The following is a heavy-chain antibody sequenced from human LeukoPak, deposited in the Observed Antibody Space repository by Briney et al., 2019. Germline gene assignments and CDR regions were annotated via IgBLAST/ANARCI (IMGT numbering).Heavy chain of an antibody. CDR1: GGSISDRSYY. D-gene: IGHD3-10*01. V-gene: IGHV4-39*01. CDR3: ASEIRTYYYGSGSHPETNWFDT. J-gene: IGHJ5*02. CDR2: IDYSGST. Sequence: SETLSLTCTVSGGSISDRSYYWAWIRQPPGKGLEWIGSIDYSGSTYYNPSLKSRVTISVDTSKNQMSLKPSSVTAADSAVYYCASEIRTYYYGSGSHPETNWFDTWGQGTLVTVSS.